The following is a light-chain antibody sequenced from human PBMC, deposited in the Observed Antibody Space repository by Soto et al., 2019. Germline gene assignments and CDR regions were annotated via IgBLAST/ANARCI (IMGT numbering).Light chain of an antibody. V-gene: IGLV2-8*01. J-gene: IGLJ1*01. CDR3: SSYAGSNTPYV. CDR1: SSDVGGYNY. Sequence: QSALTQPPSASGSPGQSVTISRTGTSSDVGGYNYVSWYQHHPGNAPKLMIYEVNKRTSGVPDRFSGSKSGNTASLTVSGLQAEDEADYYCSSYAGSNTPYVFGTGTMVTVL. CDR2: EVN.